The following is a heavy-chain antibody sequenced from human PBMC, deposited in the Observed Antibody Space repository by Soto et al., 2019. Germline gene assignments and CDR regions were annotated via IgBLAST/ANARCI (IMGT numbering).Heavy chain of an antibody. CDR1: GGSISSGGYS. Sequence: QLQLQESGSGLVKPSQTLSLSCAVSGGSISSGGYSWSWIRQPPGKGLEWIGYIYHSGSTYYNPSLKSRVTISVDRSKNQFSLKLSSVTAADTAVYYCARTRLGDSSGKDAFDIWGQGTMVTVSS. CDR2: IYHSGST. CDR3: ARTRLGDSSGKDAFDI. D-gene: IGHD3-22*01. J-gene: IGHJ3*02. V-gene: IGHV4-30-2*01.